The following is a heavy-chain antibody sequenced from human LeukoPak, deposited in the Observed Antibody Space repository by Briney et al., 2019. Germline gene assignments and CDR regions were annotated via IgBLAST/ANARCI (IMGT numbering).Heavy chain of an antibody. CDR1: GGSISSYY. Sequence: SETLSLTCTVSGGSISSYYWSWIRQPPGKGLEWIGYIYYSGSTNYNPSLKSRVTISVDTSKNQFSLKLSSVTAADTAVYYCASFLRWATQNWFDPWGQGTLVTVSS. D-gene: IGHD4-23*01. CDR2: IYYSGST. V-gene: IGHV4-59*01. CDR3: ASFLRWATQNWFDP. J-gene: IGHJ5*02.